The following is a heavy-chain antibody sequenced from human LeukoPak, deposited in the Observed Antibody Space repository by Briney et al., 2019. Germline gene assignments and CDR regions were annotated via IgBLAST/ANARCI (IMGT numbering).Heavy chain of an antibody. CDR2: ISYDGSNK. CDR1: GFTFSSYG. CDR3: ARGGDYSFNDAFDI. V-gene: IGHV3-30*03. J-gene: IGHJ3*02. Sequence: GGSLRLSCAASGFTFSSYGMHWVRQAPGKGLEWVAVISYDGSNKYYADSVKGRFTISRDNTKNTLYLQMNSLRAEDTAVYYCARGGDYSFNDAFDIWGQGTMVTVSS. D-gene: IGHD4-17*01.